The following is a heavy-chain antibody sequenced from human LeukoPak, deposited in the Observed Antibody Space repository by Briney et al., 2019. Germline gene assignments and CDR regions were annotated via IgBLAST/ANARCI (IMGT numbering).Heavy chain of an antibody. CDR1: SGSMSSYY. Sequence: SETLSLTCAVSSGSMSSYYWSWIRQPPGKGLEWIGYIYYTGGTNYSPSLKRRLTISLDTAMKQFSLNLRSVTAADTAMYYCARGGSGYPLDYWGQGTLVTVSS. CDR2: IYYTGGT. V-gene: IGHV4-59*01. J-gene: IGHJ4*02. D-gene: IGHD3-22*01. CDR3: ARGGSGYPLDY.